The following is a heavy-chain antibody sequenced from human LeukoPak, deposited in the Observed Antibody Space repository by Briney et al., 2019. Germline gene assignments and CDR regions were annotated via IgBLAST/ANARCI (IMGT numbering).Heavy chain of an antibody. D-gene: IGHD6-6*01. V-gene: IGHV3-23*01. CDR2: ICGSGGGNT. CDR3: ARDQYSSSSNYYYGMDV. J-gene: IGHJ6*02. Sequence: GGSLRLSCAASGFTFNSHGMTWARQAPGKGLEWVSAICGSGGGNTYYAESVKGRFTISRDNSKNTLYLQMNSLRAEDTAVYYCARDQYSSSSNYYYGMDVWGQGTTVTVSS. CDR1: GFTFNSHG.